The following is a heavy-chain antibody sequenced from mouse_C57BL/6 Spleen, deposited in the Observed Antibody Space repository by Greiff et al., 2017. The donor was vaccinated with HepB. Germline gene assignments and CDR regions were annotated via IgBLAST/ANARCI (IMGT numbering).Heavy chain of an antibody. CDR3: ARSPPIYYYGSSGYFDY. D-gene: IGHD1-1*01. CDR2: IYPRDGST. J-gene: IGHJ2*01. Sequence: VQLQQSGPELVKPGASVKLSCKASGYTFTSYDINWVKQRPGQGLEWIGWIYPRDGSTKYNEKFKGKATLTVDTSSSTAYMELHSLTSEDSAVYFLARSPPIYYYGSSGYFDYWGQGTTLTVSS. V-gene: IGHV1-85*01. CDR1: GYTFTSYD.